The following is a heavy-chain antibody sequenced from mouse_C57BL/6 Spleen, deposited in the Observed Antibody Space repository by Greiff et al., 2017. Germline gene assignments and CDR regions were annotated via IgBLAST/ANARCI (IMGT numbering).Heavy chain of an antibody. V-gene: IGHV3-6*01. J-gene: IGHJ4*01. Sequence: EVQLVESGPGLVKPSQSLSLTCSVTGYSITSGYYWNWIRQFPGNKLEWMGYISYDGSNNYNPSLKNRISITRDTSKNQFFLKLNSVTTEDTATYYCASPYDYDGRGYAMDYWGQGTSVTVSS. CDR2: ISYDGSN. CDR1: GYSITSGYY. D-gene: IGHD2-4*01. CDR3: ASPYDYDGRGYAMDY.